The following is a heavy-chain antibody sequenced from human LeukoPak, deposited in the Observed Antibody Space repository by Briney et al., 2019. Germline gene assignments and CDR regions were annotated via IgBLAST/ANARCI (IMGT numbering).Heavy chain of an antibody. Sequence: PSETLSLTCTVSGGSVSATNHYWSWLRQHPGKGPEWIAYIYYDAGAYYNPSLESRVTISLDSSANQFSLRLSSVTAADTAVYYCASQDIVATTDYYYYGMDVWGRGTTVTASS. CDR3: ASQDIVATTDYYYYGMDV. D-gene: IGHD5-12*01. CDR2: IYYDAGA. CDR1: GGSVSATNHY. J-gene: IGHJ6*02. V-gene: IGHV4-31*03.